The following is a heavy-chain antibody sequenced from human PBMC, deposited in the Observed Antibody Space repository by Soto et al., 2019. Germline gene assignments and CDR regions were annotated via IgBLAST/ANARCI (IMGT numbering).Heavy chain of an antibody. V-gene: IGHV3-7*01. Sequence: EVQLVESGGGLVQPGGSLRLSCAASGFTFSNYWMSWVRQAPGKGLEWVANIKQDGREKYYVDSVKSRVTISRDNAKNSLYLKMNSLRAEDTAVYYCARDDSGSYYFSEYYGMDVWGQGTTVTVSS. CDR3: ARDDSGSYYFSEYYGMDV. CDR1: GFTFSNYW. J-gene: IGHJ6*02. CDR2: IKQDGREK. D-gene: IGHD1-26*01.